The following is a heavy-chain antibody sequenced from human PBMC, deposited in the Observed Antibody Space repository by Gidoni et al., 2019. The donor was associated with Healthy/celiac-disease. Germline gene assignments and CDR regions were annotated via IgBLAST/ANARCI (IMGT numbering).Heavy chain of an antibody. J-gene: IGHJ6*04. CDR3: AREGPIGCSSTSCLWGYYYYYGMDV. CDR1: GYTFTGYY. V-gene: IGHV1-2*02. CDR2: INPNSGGT. D-gene: IGHD2-2*01. Sequence: QVQLVQSGAEVKKPGASVKVSCKASGYTFTGYYMHWMRTAPGQGLEWMGWINPNSGGTNYAQKFQGRVTMTRDTSISTAYMELSRLRSDDTAVYYCAREGPIGCSSTSCLWGYYYYYGMDVWGKGTTVTVSS.